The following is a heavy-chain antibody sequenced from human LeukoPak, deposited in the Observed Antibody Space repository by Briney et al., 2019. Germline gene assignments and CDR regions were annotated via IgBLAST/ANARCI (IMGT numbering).Heavy chain of an antibody. CDR2: INHSGST. CDR3: ARHVISSSTRLDY. Sequence: PSETLSLTCAVYGGSFSGYYWSWIRQPPGKGLEWIGEINHSGSTNYNPSLKSRVTISVDTSKNQFSLKLSSVTAADTAVYYCARHVISSSTRLDYWGQGTLVTVSS. J-gene: IGHJ4*02. CDR1: GGSFSGYY. V-gene: IGHV4-34*01. D-gene: IGHD6-6*01.